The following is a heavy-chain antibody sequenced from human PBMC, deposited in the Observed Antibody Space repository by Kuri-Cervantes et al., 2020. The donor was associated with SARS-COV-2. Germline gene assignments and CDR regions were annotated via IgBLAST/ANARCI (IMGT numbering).Heavy chain of an antibody. Sequence: SGSLRLSCAVYGGYFSGYYWSWIRQPPGKGLEWIGEINHSGSTNYNPSLKSRVTISVDTSKNQFSLKLSSVTAADTAVYYCARAVKRFDYWGQGTPVTVSS. CDR3: ARAVKRFDY. CDR2: INHSGST. J-gene: IGHJ5*01. V-gene: IGHV4-34*01. D-gene: IGHD2/OR15-2a*01. CDR1: GGYFSGYY.